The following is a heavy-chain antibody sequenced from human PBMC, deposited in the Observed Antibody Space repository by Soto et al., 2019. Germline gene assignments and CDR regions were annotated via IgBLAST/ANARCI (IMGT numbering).Heavy chain of an antibody. CDR2: IYPGDSDT. CDR3: ARHDTYNWNYVVDD. Sequence: GEALKISCKGSGYSFTSYWIGWVRQMPGKGLEWMGIIYPGDSDTRYSASFQGQVTTSAGKYISTAYLQGSSLKASDTAMYYCARHDTYNWNYVVDDWVPGTLVTVFS. CDR1: GYSFTSYW. V-gene: IGHV5-51*01. D-gene: IGHD1-7*01. J-gene: IGHJ4*02.